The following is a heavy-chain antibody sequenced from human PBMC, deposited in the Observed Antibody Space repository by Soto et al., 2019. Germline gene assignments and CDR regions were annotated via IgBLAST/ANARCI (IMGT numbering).Heavy chain of an antibody. J-gene: IGHJ4*02. CDR3: ARDLRQLHGYYFDY. D-gene: IGHD5-18*01. CDR1: GFTFSSYA. CDR2: ISYDGSNK. Sequence: QVQLVESGGCVVQPGRSLRLSCAASGFTFSSYAMHWVRQAPGKGLEWVAVISYDGSNKYYADSVKGRFTISRDNSKNTLYLQMNSLRAEDTAVYYCARDLRQLHGYYFDYWGQGTLVTVSS. V-gene: IGHV3-30-3*01.